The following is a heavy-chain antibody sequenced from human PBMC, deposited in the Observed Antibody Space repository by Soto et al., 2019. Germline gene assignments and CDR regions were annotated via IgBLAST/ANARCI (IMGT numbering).Heavy chain of an antibody. J-gene: IGHJ2*01. CDR2: IYYPGSTT. CDR1: CGSINTVGYY. Sequence: PSETLSLTCTFSCGSINTVGYYLVWIRQPPGKGLEWIGSIYYPGSTTYYNQSLKSRVTISVDTSKNQFSLKVNSVTAADTAVYYCVGGSGFAYFDLWGRGTLVTVSS. V-gene: IGHV4-39*01. CDR3: VGGSGFAYFDL. D-gene: IGHD3-22*01.